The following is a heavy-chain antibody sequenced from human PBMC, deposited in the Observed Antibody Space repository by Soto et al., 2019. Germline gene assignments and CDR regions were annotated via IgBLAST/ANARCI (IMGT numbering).Heavy chain of an antibody. CDR1: GFTFSSYA. V-gene: IGHV3-23*01. J-gene: IGHJ6*02. CDR3: AKDGIVVVPAATNYYYYYGMDV. D-gene: IGHD2-2*01. CDR2: ISGSGGST. Sequence: GGSLRLSCAASGFTFSSYAMSWVRQAPGKGLEWVSAISGSGGSTYYADSVKGRFTISRDNSKNTLYLQMNSLRAEDTAVYYCAKDGIVVVPAATNYYYYYGMDVWGQGTTVTVSS.